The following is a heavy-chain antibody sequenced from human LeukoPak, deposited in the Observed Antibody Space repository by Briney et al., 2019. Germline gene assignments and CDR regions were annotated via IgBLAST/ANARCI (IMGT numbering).Heavy chain of an antibody. Sequence: SVKVPCKASGGTFSSYAISWVRQAPGQGLEWMGGIIPIFGTANYAQKFQGRVTITTDESTSTAYMELSSLRSEDTAVYYCARGGSYYYDSSGYPPDYWGQGTLVTVSS. J-gene: IGHJ4*02. D-gene: IGHD3-22*01. CDR2: IIPIFGTA. CDR1: GGTFSSYA. V-gene: IGHV1-69*05. CDR3: ARGGSYYYDSSGYPPDY.